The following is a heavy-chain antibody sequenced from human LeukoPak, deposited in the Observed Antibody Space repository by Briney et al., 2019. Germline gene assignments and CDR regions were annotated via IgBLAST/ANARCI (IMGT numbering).Heavy chain of an antibody. CDR3: AKDSSSWYRYYFDY. CDR2: IRYDGSNK. J-gene: IGHJ4*02. CDR1: GFTFSSYG. V-gene: IGHV3-30*02. D-gene: IGHD6-13*01. Sequence: GGSLRLSCAASGFTFSSYGMHWVRQAPGKGLEWVALIRYDGSNKYYADSVKGRFTISRDNSKNTLYLQMNSLRAEDTAVYYCAKDSSSWYRYYFDYWGQGTLVTVSS.